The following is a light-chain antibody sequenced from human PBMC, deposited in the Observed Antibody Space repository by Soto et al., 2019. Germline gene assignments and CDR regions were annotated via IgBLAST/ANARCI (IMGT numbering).Light chain of an antibody. CDR1: QSFNTW. Sequence: DNQMAQSPSTLYASVGDRVTITCRASQSFNTWLAWYQQKPGKAPNLLIYKASSLASGVPSRFSGSGSGTEFTLTISSLQPDDLATYYCQQYNSFPWTFGQGTKVDIK. CDR3: QQYNSFPWT. V-gene: IGKV1-5*03. CDR2: KAS. J-gene: IGKJ1*01.